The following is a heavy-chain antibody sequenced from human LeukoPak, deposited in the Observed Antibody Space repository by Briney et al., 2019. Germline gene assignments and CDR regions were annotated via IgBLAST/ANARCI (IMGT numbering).Heavy chain of an antibody. Sequence: GGSLRLSCTASGFTFGGSVMSWFRQAPGKGLEWLGFIRSKGYGGTTQYAASVKGRFTISRDDSKNIAYLQMNSLKTEDTAVYYCARSYDVLTGYFPPDYWGQGTLVTVSS. CDR3: ARSYDVLTGYFPPDY. D-gene: IGHD3-9*01. V-gene: IGHV3-49*03. CDR1: GFTFGGSV. J-gene: IGHJ4*02. CDR2: IRSKGYGGTT.